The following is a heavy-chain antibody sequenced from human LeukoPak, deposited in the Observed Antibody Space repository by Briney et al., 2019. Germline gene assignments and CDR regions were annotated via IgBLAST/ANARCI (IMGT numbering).Heavy chain of an antibody. CDR1: GGSISIYY. D-gene: IGHD3-3*02. V-gene: IGHV4-59*08. CDR2: IYYSGST. Sequence: SETLSLTCTVSGGSISIYYWSWIRQPPGKGLEWIGYIYYSGSTNYNPSLKSRVTISVDTSKNQFSLKLSSVTAADTAVYYCARRGSVLDWFDPWGQGTLVTVSS. J-gene: IGHJ5*02. CDR3: ARRGSVLDWFDP.